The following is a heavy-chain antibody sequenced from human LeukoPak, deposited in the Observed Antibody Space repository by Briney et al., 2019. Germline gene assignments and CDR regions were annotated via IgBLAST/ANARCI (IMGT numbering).Heavy chain of an antibody. V-gene: IGHV1-18*01. CDR3: ARDQFYRPYRGEAISFDY. CDR1: GYTFVNFG. CDR2: ISAYNGNT. Sequence: GASVKVSCKASGYTFVNFGLIRVRQAPGQGLEWMGWISAYNGNTHYAQKLQGRVTMTTDTSTSTAYMDLRSLRSDDTAVYYCARDQFYRPYRGEAISFDYWGQGTLVTVSS. D-gene: IGHD3-10*01. J-gene: IGHJ4*02.